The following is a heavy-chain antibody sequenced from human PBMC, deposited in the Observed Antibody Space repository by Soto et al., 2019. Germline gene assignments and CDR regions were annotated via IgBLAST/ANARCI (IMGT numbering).Heavy chain of an antibody. J-gene: IGHJ6*02. CDR2: ISSSSSTI. D-gene: IGHD1-1*01. CDR3: ALRDPSTTGTTRHYGMDV. Sequence: GGSLRLSCAASGFTFSSYSMNWVRQAPGKGLEWVSYISSSSSTIYYAVSVKGRFTISRDNAKNSLYLQMNSLRDEDTAVYYCALRDPSTTGTTRHYGMDVWGQGTTVTVSS. CDR1: GFTFSSYS. V-gene: IGHV3-48*02.